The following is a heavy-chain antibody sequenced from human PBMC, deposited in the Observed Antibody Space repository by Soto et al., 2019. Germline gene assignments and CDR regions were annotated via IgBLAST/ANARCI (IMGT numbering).Heavy chain of an antibody. CDR3: ARTHGDYGDYVDYYYYYMDV. D-gene: IGHD4-17*01. CDR2: IFSNDEK. V-gene: IGHV2-26*01. Sequence: SGPTLVNPTETLTLTCTVSGFSLSNARMGVSWIRQPPGKALEWLAHIFSNDEKSYSTSLKSRLTISKDTSKSQVVLTMTNMDPVDTATYYFARTHGDYGDYVDYYYYYMDVWGKGTTVTVSS. J-gene: IGHJ6*03. CDR1: GFSLSNARMG.